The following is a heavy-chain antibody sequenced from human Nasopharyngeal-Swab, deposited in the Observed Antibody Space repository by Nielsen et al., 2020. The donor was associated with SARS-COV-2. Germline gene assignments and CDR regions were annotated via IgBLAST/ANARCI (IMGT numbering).Heavy chain of an antibody. Sequence: WIRQPPGKGLEWIGSVYYGLAIQYSPSLKSRATISIDTSKNQLSLEVTSVTGADTAGEEWARTHNGIDPWGLGTLVTVSS. V-gene: IGHV4-39*01. CDR2: VYYGLAI. J-gene: IGHJ5*02. D-gene: IGHD1-26*01. CDR3: ARTHNGIDP.